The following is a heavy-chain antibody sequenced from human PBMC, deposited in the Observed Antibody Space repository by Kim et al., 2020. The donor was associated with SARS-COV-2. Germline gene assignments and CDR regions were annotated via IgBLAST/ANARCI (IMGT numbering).Heavy chain of an antibody. CDR3: AGGSGGLLQWPPFDF. V-gene: IGHV3-53*01. Sequence: GGSLRLSCAASGFTVSNNYMSWVRQAPGKGLEWVSLINTGGRTYYADFVKGRFTISRDKSKNTLFLLMNSLRAEDTAVYYCAGGSGGLLQWPPFDFWGQGTLVTVSS. CDR1: GFTVSNNY. D-gene: IGHD6-19*01. CDR2: INTGGRT. J-gene: IGHJ4*02.